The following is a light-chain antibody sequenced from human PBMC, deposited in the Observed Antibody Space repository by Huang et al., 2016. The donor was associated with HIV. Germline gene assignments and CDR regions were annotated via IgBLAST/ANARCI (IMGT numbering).Light chain of an antibody. Sequence: EIVMTQSPATLSVSPGERATLSCRASQGVSNNLGWYQQKPGQTPRLLIHGASTRATGIPAKFSGRGSGTDFTLTITSLQPEDSAVYYCQHYNNWPPWTFGPGTQVEI. CDR3: QHYNNWPPWT. CDR1: QGVSNN. J-gene: IGKJ1*01. CDR2: GAS. V-gene: IGKV3D-15*01.